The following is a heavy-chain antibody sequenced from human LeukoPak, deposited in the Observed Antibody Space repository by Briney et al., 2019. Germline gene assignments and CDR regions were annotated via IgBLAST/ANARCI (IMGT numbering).Heavy chain of an antibody. Sequence: SETLSLTCAVYGGSFSGYYWSWIRQPPGKGLEWIGEINHSGSTNYNPSLKSRVTISVDTSKNQFALKPSSVTAADTAVDYFARGVGDIVGGVAASHLFIDGLGKGTTVTGSS. CDR1: GGSFSGYY. V-gene: IGHV4-34*01. CDR3: ARGVGDIVGGVAASHLFIDG. J-gene: IGHJ6*03. D-gene: IGHD2-15*01. CDR2: INHSGST.